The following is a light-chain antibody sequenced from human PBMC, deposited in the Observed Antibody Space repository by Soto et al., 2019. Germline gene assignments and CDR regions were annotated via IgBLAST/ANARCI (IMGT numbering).Light chain of an antibody. CDR1: QSISSW. J-gene: IGKJ5*01. CDR3: QQYNSYPIT. V-gene: IGKV1-5*03. Sequence: DLQMTQSPSTLSASVGDRVTITCRASQSISSWLAWYQQKPGKAPKLLIYKASSLESGVPSRFSGSGSGTEFTLTISSLQPDDFATYYCQQYNSYPITFGQGTRLEMK. CDR2: KAS.